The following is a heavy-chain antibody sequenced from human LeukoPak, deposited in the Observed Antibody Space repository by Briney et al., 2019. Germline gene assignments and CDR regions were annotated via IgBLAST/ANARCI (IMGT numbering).Heavy chain of an antibody. CDR1: GGSISDYY. V-gene: IGHV4-59*08. CDR3: ARHILRLGESH. D-gene: IGHD3-16*01. Sequence: PSETLSLTCTVSGGSISDYYLSWLRQPPGKGLEWIGYIYNTGRTNYNPSLKSRITISVDTSKNQFSLKLSSVTAADTAVYYCARHILRLGESHWGQGILVTVSS. J-gene: IGHJ4*02. CDR2: IYNTGRT.